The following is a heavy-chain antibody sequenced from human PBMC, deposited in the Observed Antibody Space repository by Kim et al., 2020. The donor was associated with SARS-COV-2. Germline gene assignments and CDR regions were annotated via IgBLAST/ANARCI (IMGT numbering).Heavy chain of an antibody. Sequence: IYCADAVKGRFTISRDNAKNSLYLQMNSLRAEDTAVYYCASRITIFGEDYWGQGTLVTVSS. D-gene: IGHD3-3*01. CDR2: I. J-gene: IGHJ4*02. V-gene: IGHV3-11*04. CDR3: ASRITIFGEDY.